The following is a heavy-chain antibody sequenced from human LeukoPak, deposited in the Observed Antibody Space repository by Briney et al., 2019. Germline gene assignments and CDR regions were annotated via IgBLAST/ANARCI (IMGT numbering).Heavy chain of an antibody. Sequence: GASVKVSCKASGYTFTSYGISWVRQAPGQGLEWMGWITAYNDNTYYAQKLQGRVTMTTDTSTSTAYMELRSLRSDDTAVYYCASLKNSYDSSGYLVTDAFDIWGQGTMVTVSS. J-gene: IGHJ3*02. CDR2: ITAYNDNT. CDR3: ASLKNSYDSSGYLVTDAFDI. D-gene: IGHD3-22*01. CDR1: GYTFTSYG. V-gene: IGHV1-18*01.